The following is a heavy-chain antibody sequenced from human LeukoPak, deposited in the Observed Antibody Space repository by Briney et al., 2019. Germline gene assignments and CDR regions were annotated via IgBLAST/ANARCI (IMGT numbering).Heavy chain of an antibody. CDR3: ARDFYTYYYGSGNYNLGY. Sequence: GGSLRLSCAASGFTFSSYSMNWVRQAPGKGLEWVSYISSSSSYIYYADSVKGRFTISRDNAKNSLYLQMNSLRAEDTAVYYCARDFYTYYYGSGNYNLGYWGQGTLVTVSS. V-gene: IGHV3-21*05. CDR2: ISSSSSYI. J-gene: IGHJ4*02. D-gene: IGHD3-10*01. CDR1: GFTFSSYS.